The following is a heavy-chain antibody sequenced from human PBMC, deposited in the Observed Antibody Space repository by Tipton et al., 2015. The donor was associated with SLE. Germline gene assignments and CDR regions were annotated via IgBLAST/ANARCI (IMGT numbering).Heavy chain of an antibody. CDR3: ARDLDYYDTITAY. V-gene: IGHV1-69*01. CDR1: GYTFTTYG. D-gene: IGHD3-22*01. CDR2: IIPIFGTR. J-gene: IGHJ4*02. Sequence: QLVQSGPEVKKPGASVKVSCKASGYTFTTYGISWVRQAPGQGLEWMGGIIPIFGTRNFAQKFQGRVTITADESTNTAYMELSSLRSEDTALYYCARDLDYYDTITAYWGQGTQVTVSS.